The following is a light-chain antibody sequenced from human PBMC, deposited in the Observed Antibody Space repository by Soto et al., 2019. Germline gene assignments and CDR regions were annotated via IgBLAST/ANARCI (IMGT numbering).Light chain of an antibody. CDR3: QSYDSSLSAYV. V-gene: IGLV1-40*01. J-gene: IGLJ1*01. CDR1: SSNIGAGYD. Sequence: QSVLTQPPSVSGAPGQRVTISCTGSSSNIGAGYDVHWYQQLPGTAPKLLIYGNTNRPSGAPDRFSGSKSGTSASLAITGLQAEDEADFYCQSYDSSLSAYVFGTGTKVTV. CDR2: GNT.